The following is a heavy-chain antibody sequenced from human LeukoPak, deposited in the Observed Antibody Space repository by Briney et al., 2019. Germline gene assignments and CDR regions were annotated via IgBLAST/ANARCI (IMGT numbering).Heavy chain of an antibody. D-gene: IGHD3-22*01. J-gene: IGHJ4*02. CDR3: ARHDALLPHHYFDY. V-gene: IGHV5-51*01. CDR2: IYPEYSYT. Sequence: GEALKISFKGSGYSFTSYWIGWVRQMPRKGLELMWIIYPEYSYTRYSPFFQGQVTISADTFISNAYLQWGSLKASDTAMYYCARHDALLPHHYFDYWGQGTLVTVSS. CDR1: GYSFTSYW.